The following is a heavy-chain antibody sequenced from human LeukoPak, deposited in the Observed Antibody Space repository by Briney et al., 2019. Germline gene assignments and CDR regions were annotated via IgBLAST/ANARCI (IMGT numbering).Heavy chain of an antibody. CDR2: IIPIFGTA. D-gene: IGHD4-17*01. Sequence: ASVKVSCKASGGTFNRSAISWVRQAPGQGLEWMGGIIPIFGTAKYAQKFQGRVTITADKSTPTTYMELSSLRSEDTAVYYCARGTVTTSLYYFDYWGQGTLVTVSS. V-gene: IGHV1-69*06. CDR3: ARGTVTTSLYYFDY. CDR1: GGTFNRSA. J-gene: IGHJ4*02.